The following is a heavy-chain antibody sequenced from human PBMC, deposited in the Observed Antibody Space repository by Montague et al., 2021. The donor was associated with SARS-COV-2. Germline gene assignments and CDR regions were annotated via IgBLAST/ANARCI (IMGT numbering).Heavy chain of an antibody. CDR1: GGFISSSSYY. Sequence: SETLSLTCTVSGGFISSSSYYWGWIRQPPGKGLEWIGSIYYSGSTYYNPSLKSRVTISVDTSKNQFSLKLSSVTAADTAVYYCARHGKARIAMIVVVIGYCDYWGQGTLVTVSS. CDR2: IYYSGST. D-gene: IGHD3-22*01. J-gene: IGHJ4*02. V-gene: IGHV4-39*01. CDR3: ARHGKARIAMIVVVIGYCDY.